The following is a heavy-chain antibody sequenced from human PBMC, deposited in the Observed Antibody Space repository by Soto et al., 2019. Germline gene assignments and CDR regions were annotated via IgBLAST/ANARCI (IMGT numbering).Heavy chain of an antibody. CDR2: IVVGSGNT. D-gene: IGHD3-3*01. V-gene: IGHV1-58*02. Sequence: SVKVSCKASGFTFTSSGMQWVRQARGQRLEWIGWIVVGSGNTNYAQKFQERVTITRDMSTSTAYMELSSLRSEDTAVYYCAASITIFGVVITENWFDPWGQGTLVTVSS. CDR3: AASITIFGVVITENWFDP. CDR1: GFTFTSSG. J-gene: IGHJ5*02.